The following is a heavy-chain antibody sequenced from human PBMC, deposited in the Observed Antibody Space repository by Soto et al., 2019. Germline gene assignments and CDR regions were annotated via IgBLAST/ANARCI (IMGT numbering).Heavy chain of an antibody. V-gene: IGHV1-69*13. CDR3: GRVGYDSSGYYYQGPHYYYYYGMDV. J-gene: IGHJ6*02. D-gene: IGHD3-22*01. CDR1: GGTFSSYA. CDR2: IIPIFGTA. Sequence: GASVKGSCKASGGTFSSYAISWVRQAPGQGLEWMGGIIPIFGTANYAQKFQGRVTITADESTSTAYMELSSLRSEDTAVYYCGRVGYDSSGYYYQGPHYYYYYGMDVWGQGTTVTVSS.